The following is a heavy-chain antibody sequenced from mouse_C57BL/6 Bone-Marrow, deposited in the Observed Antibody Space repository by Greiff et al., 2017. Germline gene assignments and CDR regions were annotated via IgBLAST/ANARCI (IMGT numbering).Heavy chain of an antibody. D-gene: IGHD2-1*01. J-gene: IGHJ2*01. CDR1: EYEFPSHD. Sequence: EVKVVESGGGLVQPGESLKLSCESNEYEFPSHDMSWVRTTPEKRLELVAAINSDGGSTYYPDTMERRFIISRDNTKKTLYLQMSSLRSEDTALYYCGRQMVTTRRYFDDWGQGTTLTVSS. CDR2: INSDGGST. V-gene: IGHV5-2*01. CDR3: GRQMVTTRRYFDD.